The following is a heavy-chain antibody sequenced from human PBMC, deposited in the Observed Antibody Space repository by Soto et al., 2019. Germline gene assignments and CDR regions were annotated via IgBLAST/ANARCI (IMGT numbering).Heavy chain of an antibody. Sequence: QVHLEQWGAGLLNPSETLSLTCAVYGGSLTGYYWSWVRQSPGKGLEWIGEINHSGTTNYNPSLKTRVTISADKSKHQFALRLRSVTAADSAVYYCARYHDLDLWTGSRHYMDVWGRGTTVTVSS. CDR3: ARYHDLDLWTGSRHYMDV. CDR2: INHSGTT. V-gene: IGHV4-34*01. J-gene: IGHJ6*03. CDR1: GGSLTGYY. D-gene: IGHD3-9*01.